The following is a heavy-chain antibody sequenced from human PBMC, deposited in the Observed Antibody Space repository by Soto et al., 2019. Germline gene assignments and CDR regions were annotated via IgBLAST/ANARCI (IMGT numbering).Heavy chain of an antibody. Sequence: PGESLKISCKGSGYSFTSYWIVWVRQMSGKGLEWMGTIYPGDSDTRYSPSFQGQVTISADKSISTAYLQWNSLKASDTAMYFCARNKGYCSSTSCYGMDVWGQGAAVTVYS. J-gene: IGHJ6*02. V-gene: IGHV5-51*01. CDR1: GYSFTSYW. CDR3: ARNKGYCSSTSCYGMDV. D-gene: IGHD2-2*01. CDR2: IYPGDSDT.